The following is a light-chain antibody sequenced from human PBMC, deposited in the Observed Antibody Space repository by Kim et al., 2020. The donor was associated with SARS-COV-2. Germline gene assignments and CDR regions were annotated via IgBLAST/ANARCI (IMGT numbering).Light chain of an antibody. CDR2: DAS. Sequence: IELTQSPGTLSLSPRERANLSCRTSQTINSNYLAWFQQKPGQAPRLLIHDASSRAPGIPDRFSGSGSGTDFTLTISRVEPEDFAVYYCQQYGAATDTFGQGTKLEI. V-gene: IGKV3-20*01. J-gene: IGKJ2*01. CDR3: QQYGAATDT. CDR1: QTINSNY.